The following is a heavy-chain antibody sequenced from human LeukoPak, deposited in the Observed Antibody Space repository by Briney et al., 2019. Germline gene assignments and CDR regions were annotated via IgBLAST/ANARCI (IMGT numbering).Heavy chain of an antibody. CDR2: ISYDGSNK. D-gene: IGHD6-19*01. Sequence: PGTSLRLSCAASGFTFSRYAMHWVRQAPGKGLEWMAVISYDGSNKYYADSVKGRFTISRDNSKNTLYLQVNSLRPEDTAVFYFARGPTPGYSSGWSDYWGQGTLVTVSS. CDR3: ARGPTPGYSSGWSDY. V-gene: IGHV3-30*04. CDR1: GFTFSRYA. J-gene: IGHJ4*02.